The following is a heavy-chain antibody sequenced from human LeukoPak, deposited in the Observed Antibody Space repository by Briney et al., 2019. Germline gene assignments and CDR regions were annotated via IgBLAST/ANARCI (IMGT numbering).Heavy chain of an antibody. V-gene: IGHV4-59*01. CDR1: GVSISSYY. Sequence: AQTLSLTCTVSGVSISSYYWSWIRQPPGKGLEGRGYIYYSRSTNYNPSLKSRVTISVDTSKNQFSLKLGSVPAADTAVYYCARERAGSSWHEGWFDPWGQGTLVTVSS. CDR2: IYYSRST. J-gene: IGHJ5*02. D-gene: IGHD6-13*01. CDR3: ARERAGSSWHEGWFDP.